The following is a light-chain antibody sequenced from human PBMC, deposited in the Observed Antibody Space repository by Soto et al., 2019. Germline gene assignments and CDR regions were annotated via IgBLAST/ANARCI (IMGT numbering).Light chain of an antibody. CDR2: ENI. CDR3: CSYAGSNNLV. J-gene: IGLJ2*01. V-gene: IGLV2-23*01. Sequence: QSALTQPASVSGSPGQSITISCIGTSSDVGAYDLVSWYQQHPGTAPRLIIYENIRRPSTITSRFSGSKSGNTASLTISGLRAEDEATYHCCSYAGSNNLVFGGGTKVTVL. CDR1: SSDVGAYDL.